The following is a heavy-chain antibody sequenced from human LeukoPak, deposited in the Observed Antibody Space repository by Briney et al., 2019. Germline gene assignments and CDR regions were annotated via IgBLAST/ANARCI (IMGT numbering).Heavy chain of an antibody. CDR2: INPSDGST. CDR1: GYTFTSYA. Sequence: ASVKVSCKASGYTFTSYAMHWVRQAPGQGLEWMGVINPSDGSTNYAQKFQGRVTMTRDTSTRTVYMQLSSLRSDDTAVYYCARDVAREFDYWGQGTLVTVSS. CDR3: ARDVAREFDY. V-gene: IGHV1-46*01. J-gene: IGHJ4*02.